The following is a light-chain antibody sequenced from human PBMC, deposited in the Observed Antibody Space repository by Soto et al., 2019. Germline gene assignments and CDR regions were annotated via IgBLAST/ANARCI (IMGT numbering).Light chain of an antibody. Sequence: EIVLTQSPGTLSLSPGERATLSCRASQSVNSIYLAWYQQKPGQAPRLLIYGASSRATGIPDRFSGSGSGADFTLTIGRLEPEDFAVYYCQQFGSLGTFGQGTKVDIK. CDR3: QQFGSLGT. J-gene: IGKJ1*01. CDR2: GAS. CDR1: QSVNSIY. V-gene: IGKV3-20*01.